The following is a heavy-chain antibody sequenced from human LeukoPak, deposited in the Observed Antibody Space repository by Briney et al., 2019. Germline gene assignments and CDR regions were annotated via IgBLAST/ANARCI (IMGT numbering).Heavy chain of an antibody. CDR1: GFTFSRYW. Sequence: GGSLRLSCAASGFTFSRYWMSWVRQAPGKGLEWVASINQDESAKYYVDSVKGRFTISRDNSKNTLYVQMNSLRAEDTAVYYCARVGADCSGDRCYWTYDAFDIWGQGTMVTVSS. J-gene: IGHJ3*02. V-gene: IGHV3-7*01. D-gene: IGHD2-15*01. CDR2: INQDESAK. CDR3: ARVGADCSGDRCYWTYDAFDI.